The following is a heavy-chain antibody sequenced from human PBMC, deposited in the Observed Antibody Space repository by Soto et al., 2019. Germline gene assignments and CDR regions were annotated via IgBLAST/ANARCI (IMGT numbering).Heavy chain of an antibody. CDR2: VAYDGGYK. J-gene: IGHJ4*02. CDR1: GFTFNKYT. Sequence: QVQLVESGGGVVQPGRSLRLSCAASGFTFNKYTMHWVRQAPGKGLEWVAVVAYDGGYKYYADSVKGRFTISRDNSKSTLFLQMNSLRAEDTAVYYCARPANTYEYGISGSPSLLYWGQGTLVTVSS. V-gene: IGHV3-30-3*01. D-gene: IGHD3-22*01. CDR3: ARPANTYEYGISGSPSLLY.